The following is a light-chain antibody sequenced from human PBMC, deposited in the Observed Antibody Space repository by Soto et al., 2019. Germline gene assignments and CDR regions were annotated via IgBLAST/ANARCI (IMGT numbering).Light chain of an antibody. V-gene: IGKV1-5*01. CDR3: RQYKSYSWT. Sequence: DIPMTQSPSTLSASVGDRVTITCRASQNINIWLAWYQQKPGKAPKLLIFDASSLESGVPSRFSGSGSGTEFTLTISSLQPDDFATYYCRQYKSYSWTFGQGTKVEIK. CDR1: QNINIW. CDR2: DAS. J-gene: IGKJ1*01.